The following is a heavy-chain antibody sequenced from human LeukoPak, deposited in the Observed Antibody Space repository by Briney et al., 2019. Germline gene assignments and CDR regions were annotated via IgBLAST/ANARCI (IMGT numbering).Heavy chain of an antibody. J-gene: IGHJ4*02. Sequence: ASVKVSCKASGYTFTNYGITWVRQAPGQGLEWVGWIHTYTVNTNYAQKFQGRVTMTRDTSISTAYMELSRLRSDDTAVYYCARGKFGVAVVDYWGQGTLVTVSS. CDR2: IHTYTVNT. CDR3: ARGKFGVAVVDY. CDR1: GYTFTNYG. D-gene: IGHD3-3*01. V-gene: IGHV1-18*01.